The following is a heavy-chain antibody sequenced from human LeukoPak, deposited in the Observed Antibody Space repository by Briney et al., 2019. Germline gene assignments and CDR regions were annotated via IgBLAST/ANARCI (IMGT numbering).Heavy chain of an antibody. CDR1: GFTFSNYA. Sequence: GGSLRLSCTASGFTFSNYAMSWVRQAPGKRLEWVSIINTSGGSTYYADSVKGRFTISRDNAKNSLYLQMNSLRAEDTAVYYCARVVRYGGNCFDYWGQGTLVTVSS. J-gene: IGHJ4*02. D-gene: IGHD4-23*01. CDR3: ARVVRYGGNCFDY. CDR2: INTSGGST. V-gene: IGHV3-23*01.